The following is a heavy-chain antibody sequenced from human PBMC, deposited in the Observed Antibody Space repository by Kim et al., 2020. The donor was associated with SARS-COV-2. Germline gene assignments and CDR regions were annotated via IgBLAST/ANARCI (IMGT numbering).Heavy chain of an antibody. CDR2: ISSSGSTI. V-gene: IGHV3-11*01. J-gene: IGHJ3*02. CDR1: GFTFSDYY. Sequence: GGSLRLSCAASGFTFSDYYMSWIRQAPGKGLEWVSYISSSGSTIYYADSVKGRFTISRDNAKNSLYLQMNSLRAEDTAVYYCARDRKPRSRPTLRSRRDGYNWAFDIWGQGTMVTVSS. D-gene: IGHD5-12*01. CDR3: ARDRKPRSRPTLRSRRDGYNWAFDI.